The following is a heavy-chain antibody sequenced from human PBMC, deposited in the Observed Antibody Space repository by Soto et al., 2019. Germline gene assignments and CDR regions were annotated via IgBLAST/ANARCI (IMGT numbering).Heavy chain of an antibody. CDR1: GDFIRSYY. CDR3: SRVFGAYWYFDY. J-gene: IGHJ4*02. D-gene: IGHD2-8*02. V-gene: IGHV4-59*01. CDR2: ISYSGGT. Sequence: SETLSLTCTVSGDFIRSYYWSWVRQPPGKGLEWIGYISYSGGTNYNPSLKSRVTMSVDTSENQFSLQPNSVTAADTAVYYCSRVFGAYWYFDYWGQGMLVTVSS.